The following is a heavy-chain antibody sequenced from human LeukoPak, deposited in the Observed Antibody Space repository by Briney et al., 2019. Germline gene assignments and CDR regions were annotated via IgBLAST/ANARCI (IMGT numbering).Heavy chain of an antibody. CDR2: INPNSGGT. J-gene: IGHJ4*02. CDR1: GYTFTGYY. V-gene: IGHV1-2*02. Sequence: ASVKVSCKASGYTFTGYYMHWVRQAPGQGLEWMGWINPNSGGTNYAQKFQGRVTMTRDTSISTAYMELSRLRSDDTAVYYCARGPPTVAGNFDYWGQGTLVTVSS. D-gene: IGHD6-19*01. CDR3: ARGPPTVAGNFDY.